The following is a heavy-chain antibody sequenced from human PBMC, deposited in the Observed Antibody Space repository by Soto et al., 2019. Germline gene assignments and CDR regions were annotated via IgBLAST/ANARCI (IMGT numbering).Heavy chain of an antibody. J-gene: IGHJ4*02. D-gene: IGHD3-16*01. CDR3: VRVGVCHRCHFDY. CDR2: INIDGTST. V-gene: IGHV3-74*01. Sequence: GGSLRLSCAASGFTFSSYLMHWVRQAPGKGLVWVSRINIDGTSTSYADSVKGRFTISRDNAKNTLYLQINSLRVEDTAVYYCVRVGVCHRCHFDYWGLGTLVTVSS. CDR1: GFTFSSYL.